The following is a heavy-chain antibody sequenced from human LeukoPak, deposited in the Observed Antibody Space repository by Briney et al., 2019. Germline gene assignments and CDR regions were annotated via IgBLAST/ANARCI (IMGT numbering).Heavy chain of an antibody. CDR3: ARVEMAAALYYYYYGMDV. CDR2: IKQDGSEK. J-gene: IGHJ6*02. Sequence: GGSLRLSCAASGFTFSRYWMSGVRQAPGKGLEWVANIKQDGSEKFYVDSVKGRFTISRDNAKNSLYLQMNSLRAEDTAVYYCARVEMAAALYYYYYGMDVWGLGTTVTVSS. D-gene: IGHD6-13*01. CDR1: GFTFSRYW. V-gene: IGHV3-7*01.